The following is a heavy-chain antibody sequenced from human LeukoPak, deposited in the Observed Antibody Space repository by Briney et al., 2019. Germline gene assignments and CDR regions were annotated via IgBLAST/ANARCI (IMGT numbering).Heavy chain of an antibody. V-gene: IGHV1-69*05. J-gene: IGHJ5*02. CDR1: GGTFSSYA. Sequence: SVKVSCKASGGTFSSYAISWVRQAPGQGLEWMGRIIPIFGTANYAQRFQGRVTITTDESTSTAYMELSSLRSEDTAVYYCASIAAAGFWFDPWGQGTLVTVSS. D-gene: IGHD6-13*01. CDR3: ASIAAAGFWFDP. CDR2: IIPIFGTA.